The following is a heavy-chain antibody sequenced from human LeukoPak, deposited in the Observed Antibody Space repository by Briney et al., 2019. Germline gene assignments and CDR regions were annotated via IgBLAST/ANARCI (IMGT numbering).Heavy chain of an antibody. J-gene: IGHJ3*02. D-gene: IGHD1-26*01. V-gene: IGHV4-59*01. CDR3: AREGGGKSAFDI. CDR1: CCSISRYY. CDR2: IYYSGST. Sequence: PSETLSVNCTAFCCSISRYYWSWIRQPRGKGLLWIGCIYYSGSTNYSPSLKSRVTISVDTSKNQFPLKLSSVTAADTAVYYCAREGGGKSAFDIWGQGTMVTVS.